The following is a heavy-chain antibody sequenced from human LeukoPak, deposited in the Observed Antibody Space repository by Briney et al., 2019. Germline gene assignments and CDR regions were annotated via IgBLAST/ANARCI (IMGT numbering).Heavy chain of an antibody. CDR1: GFTFSNYK. Sequence: GGSLRLSCAASGFTFSNYKMNWVRQAPGKGLEWVSSISSSSSYIYYADSVKGRFTISRDNAKNSLYLQMNSLRAEDTAVYYCAKDQGDTTYYFDYWGQGTLVTVSS. J-gene: IGHJ4*02. CDR3: AKDQGDTTYYFDY. CDR2: ISSSSSYI. V-gene: IGHV3-21*01. D-gene: IGHD5-18*01.